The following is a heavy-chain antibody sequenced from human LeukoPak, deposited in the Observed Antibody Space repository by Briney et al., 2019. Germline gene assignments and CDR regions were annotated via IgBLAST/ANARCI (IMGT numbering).Heavy chain of an antibody. J-gene: IGHJ3*02. V-gene: IGHV1-8*03. CDR2: MNPNSGNT. CDR3: ATVQTYNAFDI. Sequence: ASVKVSCKASGYTFTSYDINWVRQATGQGLEWMGWMNPNSGNTGYAQKFQGRVTINRNTSIGTAYMELSSLRSEDTAVYYCATVQTYNAFDIWGQGTMVTVSS. CDR1: GYTFTSYD. D-gene: IGHD6-6*01.